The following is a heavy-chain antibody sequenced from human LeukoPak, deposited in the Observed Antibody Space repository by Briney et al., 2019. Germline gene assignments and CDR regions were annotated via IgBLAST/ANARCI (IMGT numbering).Heavy chain of an antibody. Sequence: SETLSLTCTVSGGSISSYYWSWIRQPPGKGLEWIGYIYYSGRTNYNPSLKSRVTISVDTSKNQFSLKLSSVTAADTAVYYCARGASAFGPFDYWGQGTLVTVSS. D-gene: IGHD3-10*01. CDR2: IYYSGRT. J-gene: IGHJ4*02. CDR1: GGSISSYY. CDR3: ARGASAFGPFDY. V-gene: IGHV4-59*12.